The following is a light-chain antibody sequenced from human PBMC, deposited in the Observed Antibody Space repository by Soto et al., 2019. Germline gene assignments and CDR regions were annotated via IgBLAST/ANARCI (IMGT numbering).Light chain of an antibody. Sequence: EIELTQSPATLSLAPGERATLSCLASQSVSSNLAWYQQKPGQAPRLLIYGASTRATGIPARFSGSGSGTEFTLTISSLQSEDFAVYYCQQYNNWPPITFGQGTRLEIK. CDR3: QQYNNWPPIT. J-gene: IGKJ5*01. CDR1: QSVSSN. CDR2: GAS. V-gene: IGKV3-15*01.